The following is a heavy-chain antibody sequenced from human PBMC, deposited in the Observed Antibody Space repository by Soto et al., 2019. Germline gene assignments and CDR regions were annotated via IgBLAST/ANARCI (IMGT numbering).Heavy chain of an antibody. CDR1: GGTFSSYA. D-gene: IGHD2-15*01. CDR3: ARGEGYCSGGSCYPNPLDY. J-gene: IGHJ4*02. Sequence: ASVKVSSKASGGTFSSYAISWVRQAPGQGLEWMGGIIPIFGTANYAQKFQGRVTITADESTSTAYMELSSLRSEDTAVYYCARGEGYCSGGSCYPNPLDYWGQGTLVTVSS. V-gene: IGHV1-69*13. CDR2: IIPIFGTA.